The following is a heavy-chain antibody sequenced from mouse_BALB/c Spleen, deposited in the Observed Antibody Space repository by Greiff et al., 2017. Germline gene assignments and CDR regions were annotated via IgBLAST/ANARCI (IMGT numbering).Heavy chain of an antibody. Sequence: QVQLQQSGAELVKPGASVKLSCTASGYTFTRYYMYWVKQRPGQGLEWIGEINPSNGGTNFNEKFKSKATLTVDKSSSTAYMQLSSLTSEDSAVYYCTGVYAMDYWGQGTSVTVSS. CDR3: TGVYAMDY. CDR1: GYTFTRYY. V-gene: IGHV1S81*02. CDR2: INPSNGGT. J-gene: IGHJ4*01.